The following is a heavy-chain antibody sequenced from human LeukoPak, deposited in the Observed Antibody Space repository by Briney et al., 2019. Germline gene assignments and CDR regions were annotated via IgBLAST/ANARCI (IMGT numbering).Heavy chain of an antibody. Sequence: GGSLRLSYAASGFTFSSYGMHWVRQAPGKGLEWVAVISYDGSNKYYADSVKGRFTISRDNSKNTLYLQMNSLRAEDTAVYYYARDYGGSSPFDYWGQGTLVTVSS. D-gene: IGHD4-23*01. CDR3: ARDYGGSSPFDY. J-gene: IGHJ4*02. CDR1: GFTFSSYG. V-gene: IGHV3-30*03. CDR2: ISYDGSNK.